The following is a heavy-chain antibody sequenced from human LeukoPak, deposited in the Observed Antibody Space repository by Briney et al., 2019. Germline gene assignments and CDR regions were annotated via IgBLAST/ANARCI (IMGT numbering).Heavy chain of an antibody. Sequence: GGSLRLSCAASGFSFRNIAMTWVRQAPGKGLEWVSTLSRSGGTTYCADSVKGRFTISRDNSKNTLYLQMNSLRAGDTAVYYCARDSPARLGISGSSGMDVWGQGTTVTVSS. CDR1: GFSFRNIA. CDR2: LSRSGGTT. V-gene: IGHV3-23*01. J-gene: IGHJ6*02. CDR3: ARDSPARLGISGSSGMDV. D-gene: IGHD7-27*01.